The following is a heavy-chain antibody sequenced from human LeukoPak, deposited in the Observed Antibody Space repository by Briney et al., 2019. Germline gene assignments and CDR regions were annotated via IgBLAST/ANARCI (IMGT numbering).Heavy chain of an antibody. V-gene: IGHV3-21*01. CDR1: GFTFSSYS. CDR2: ISERSSYI. J-gene: IGHJ3*02. Sequence: PGGSLRLSCAASGFTFSSYSVNWVRQAPGKGLEWVSSISERSSYIYYADSMKGRFTISRDNAKHSLYLQMNSLRAEDAAVYYCARSTRRQNDAFDIWGQGTVVTVSS. CDR3: ARSTRRQNDAFDI.